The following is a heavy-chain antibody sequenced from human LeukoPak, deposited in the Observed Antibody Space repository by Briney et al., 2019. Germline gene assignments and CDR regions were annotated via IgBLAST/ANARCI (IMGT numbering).Heavy chain of an antibody. D-gene: IGHD6-19*01. CDR1: GFTFSSSA. CDR3: ARGGIQVSGIDEFDY. J-gene: IGHJ4*02. CDR2: IGIRGDT. Sequence: GGSLRLSCAASGFTFSSSAMSWVRQAPGKGLEWVSAIGIRGDTHYSGSVKGRFTISRENAESSLYLQMNSLRAEDTAVYYCARGGIQVSGIDEFDYWGQGTLVTVSS. V-gene: IGHV3-13*01.